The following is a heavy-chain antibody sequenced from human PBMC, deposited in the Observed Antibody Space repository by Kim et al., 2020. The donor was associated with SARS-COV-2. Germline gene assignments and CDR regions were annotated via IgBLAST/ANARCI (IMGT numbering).Heavy chain of an antibody. CDR3: AREPTSYYYDSSGYPVYYYYGMDV. D-gene: IGHD3-22*01. CDR1: GGSISSSSYY. CDR2: IYYSGST. V-gene: IGHV4-39*02. Sequence: SETLSLTCTVSGGSISSSSYYWGWIRQPPGKGLEWIGSIYYSGSTYYNPSLKSRVTISVDTSKNQFSLKLSSVTAADTAVYYCAREPTSYYYDSSGYPVYYYYGMDVWGQGTTVTVSS. J-gene: IGHJ6*02.